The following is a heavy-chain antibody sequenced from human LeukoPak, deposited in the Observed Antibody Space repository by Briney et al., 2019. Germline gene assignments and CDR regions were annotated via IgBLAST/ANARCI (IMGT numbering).Heavy chain of an antibody. D-gene: IGHD4-17*01. CDR2: IDAAGDT. CDR3: ARYRSGDGHDS. Sequence: PGGSLRLSCAASGFIFSIYDIPWVRQPTGKGLEWVSAIDAAGDTYYSGSVKGRFTISRENAKNSLYLQMNSLRASDTAVYYCARYRSGDGHDSWGQGTLVTVSS. J-gene: IGHJ4*02. CDR1: GFIFSIYD. V-gene: IGHV3-13*01.